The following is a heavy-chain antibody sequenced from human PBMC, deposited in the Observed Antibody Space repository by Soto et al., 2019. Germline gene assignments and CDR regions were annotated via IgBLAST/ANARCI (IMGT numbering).Heavy chain of an antibody. D-gene: IGHD1-26*01. CDR1: GYTFTSYG. J-gene: IGHJ6*02. CDR3: ARVEIVGATTTYGMDV. V-gene: IGHV1-18*01. Sequence: ASVKVSCKASGYTFTSYGISWVRQAPGQGLEWMGWISAYNGNTNYAQKLQGRVTMTTDTSTSTAYMELRSLRSDDTAVYYCARVEIVGATTTYGMDVWGQGTTVTVS. CDR2: ISAYNGNT.